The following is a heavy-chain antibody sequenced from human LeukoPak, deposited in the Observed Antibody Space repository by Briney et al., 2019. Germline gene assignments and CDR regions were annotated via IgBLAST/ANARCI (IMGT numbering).Heavy chain of an antibody. CDR2: IYHSGST. J-gene: IGHJ6*03. CDR3: ARERKDLYYMDV. V-gene: IGHV4-30-2*01. Sequence: SQTLSLTCTVSGGSISSGGYYWSWLRQPPGKGLEWIGYIYHSGSTYYNPSLKSRVTISVDKSKNQFSLKLSSVTAADTAVYYCARERKDLYYMDVWGKGTTVTVSS. CDR1: GGSISSGGYY.